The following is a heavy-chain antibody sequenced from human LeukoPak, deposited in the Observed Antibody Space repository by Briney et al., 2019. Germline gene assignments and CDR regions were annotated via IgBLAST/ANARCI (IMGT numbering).Heavy chain of an antibody. CDR1: GGSISSGGYY. V-gene: IGHV4-30-2*01. CDR3: AGSIAAAGEPSYFDY. D-gene: IGHD6-13*01. Sequence: PSETLSLTCTVSGGSISSGGYYWSWIRQPPGKGLEWIGYIYHSGSTYYNPSLKSRVTISVDRSKNQFSLKLSSVTAADTAVYYCAGSIAAAGEPSYFDYWGQGTLVTVSS. CDR2: IYHSGST. J-gene: IGHJ4*02.